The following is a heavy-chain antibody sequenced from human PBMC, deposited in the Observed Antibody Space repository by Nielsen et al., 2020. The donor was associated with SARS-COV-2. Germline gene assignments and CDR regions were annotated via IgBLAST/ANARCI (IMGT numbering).Heavy chain of an antibody. D-gene: IGHD3-3*01. J-gene: IGHJ4*02. Sequence: GESLKISCAASGFTFSSYGMHWVRQAPGKGLEWVAVIWYDGSNKYYADSVKGRFTISRDNSKNTLYLQMNSLRAEDTAVYYCAKEQSGYYYFNYWGQGTLVTVSS. CDR3: AKEQSGYYYFNY. CDR2: IWYDGSNK. CDR1: GFTFSSYG. V-gene: IGHV3-30*02.